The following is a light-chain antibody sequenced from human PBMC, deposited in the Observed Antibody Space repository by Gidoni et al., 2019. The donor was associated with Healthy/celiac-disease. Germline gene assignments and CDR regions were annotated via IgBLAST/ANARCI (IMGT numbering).Light chain of an antibody. Sequence: QSVCTQPPSVAAAPGQKVTISCSGSSSNIGNNDVSWYQQLPGTAPKLLIYDNNKRPSGIPDRFSGSKSGTSATLGITGLQTGDEADYYCGSWASSLSASSEVFGTGTKVTVL. CDR2: DNN. CDR3: GSWASSLSASSEV. J-gene: IGLJ1*01. CDR1: SSNIGNND. V-gene: IGLV1-51*01.